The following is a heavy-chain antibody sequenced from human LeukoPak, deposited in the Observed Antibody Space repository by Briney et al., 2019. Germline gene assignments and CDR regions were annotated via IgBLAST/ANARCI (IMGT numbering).Heavy chain of an antibody. CDR2: IYYSVTT. CDR3: ARDRPSGSGRSFSLGMDV. V-gene: IGHV4-59*01. CDR1: AGSLSNYY. D-gene: IGHD3-10*01. Sequence: PSETRSLTCTVSAGSLSNYYWTWIRQPPGKGLEWIGYIYYSVTTNYNTSLKSRVTMSLDTSKSQLSLKLNSVTAADTAVYYCARDRPSGSGRSFSLGMDVWGQGTTVTVSS. J-gene: IGHJ6*02.